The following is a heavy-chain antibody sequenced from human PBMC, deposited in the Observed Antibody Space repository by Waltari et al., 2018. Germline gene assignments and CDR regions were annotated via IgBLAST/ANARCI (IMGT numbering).Heavy chain of an antibody. V-gene: IGHV4-39*01. J-gene: IGHJ3*01. CDR3: ATYIGASLGTAAFDV. Sequence: QLQLQESGPGLVKPSETLSFPCRASGVSITSSRHYWAWIRQPPGQGLEWIATMSYSGATYSSPSLKSRVTISRDTSKNQLSLKLGSVTAADTAIYYCATYIGASLGTAAFDVWGQGTMVTVSS. CDR1: GVSITSSRHY. D-gene: IGHD5-12*01. CDR2: MSYSGAT.